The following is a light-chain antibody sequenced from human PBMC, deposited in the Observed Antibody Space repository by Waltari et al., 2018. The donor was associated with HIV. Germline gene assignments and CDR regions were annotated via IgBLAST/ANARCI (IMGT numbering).Light chain of an antibody. CDR3: AAWDENLNGL. CDR1: SSNIGTNT. CDR2: SNN. J-gene: IGLJ3*02. Sequence: QSVLTQPPSASGTPGQRVTISCSGSSSNIGTNTVHWYQHLPGSAPKLLIYSNNQRPSGVPDRSSASKSGTSASLAISGLRSEDEAEYYCAAWDENLNGLFGGGTKLTVL. V-gene: IGLV1-44*01.